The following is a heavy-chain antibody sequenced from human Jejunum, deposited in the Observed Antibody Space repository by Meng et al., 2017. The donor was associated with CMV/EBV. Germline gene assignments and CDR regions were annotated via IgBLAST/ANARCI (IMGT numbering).Heavy chain of an antibody. V-gene: IGHV3-11*04. Sequence: FTEFYMSWIRQAPGKVLEWISYIGSGGSPTFYVDSVKERFTISRDNAKNSLYLQMNSLRAEDTAVYYCARSGGTGVVVAGATVEFDYWGLGTLVTVSS. CDR1: FTEFY. CDR3: ARSGGTGVVVAGATVEFDY. J-gene: IGHJ4*02. D-gene: IGHD2-15*01. CDR2: IGSGGSPT.